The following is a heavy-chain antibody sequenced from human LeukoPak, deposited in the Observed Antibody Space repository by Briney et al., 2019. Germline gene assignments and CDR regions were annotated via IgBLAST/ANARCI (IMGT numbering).Heavy chain of an antibody. V-gene: IGHV6-1*01. D-gene: IGHD6-19*01. Sequence: SQTLSLTCAISGDSVSSNSAAWNWIRQSPSRGLEWLGRTYYRSKWYNDYAVSVKSRITTNPDTSKNQFSLQLNSVTPEDTAVYYCARVENSGWYETKYFQHWGQGTLVTVSS. CDR1: GDSVSSNSAA. CDR3: ARVENSGWYETKYFQH. CDR2: TYYRSKWYN. J-gene: IGHJ1*01.